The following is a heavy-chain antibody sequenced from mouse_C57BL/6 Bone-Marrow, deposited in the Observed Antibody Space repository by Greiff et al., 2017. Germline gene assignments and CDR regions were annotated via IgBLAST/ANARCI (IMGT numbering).Heavy chain of an antibody. CDR1: GYSITSDY. J-gene: IGHJ4*01. Sequence: EVKLVESGPGLAKPSQTLSLTCFVTGYSITSDYWNWIRKFPGNKLEYMGYISYSGSTFYNPSLKSRISITRDTSKNQYYLQLNSVTTEDTATDYCARIYDGYYYAMDDWGQGTSVTVSS. D-gene: IGHD2-3*01. V-gene: IGHV3-8*01. CDR3: ARIYDGYYYAMDD. CDR2: ISYSGST.